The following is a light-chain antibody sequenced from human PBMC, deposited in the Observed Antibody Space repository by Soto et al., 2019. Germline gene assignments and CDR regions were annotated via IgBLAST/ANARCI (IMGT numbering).Light chain of an antibody. V-gene: IGKV3-11*01. CDR3: QQSSNWPLT. J-gene: IGKJ4*01. CDR1: QSVSSY. Sequence: EIVLTQSPATLSLSPGERATLSCRASQSVSSYLAWYQQKPGQAPRLLIYDASNRATGIPARISGSGSGTDFTLTISSLEPEDFAVYYCQQSSNWPLTFGGGTKVEIK. CDR2: DAS.